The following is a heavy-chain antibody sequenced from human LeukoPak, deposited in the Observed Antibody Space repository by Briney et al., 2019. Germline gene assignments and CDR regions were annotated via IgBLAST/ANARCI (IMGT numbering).Heavy chain of an antibody. J-gene: IGHJ1*01. CDR1: GGSISSYY. CDR2: IYYSGST. D-gene: IGHD3-22*01. Sequence: SETLSLTCTVSGGSISSYYWSWIRQPPGKGLEWIGYIYYSGSTNYNPSLKSRVTISVDTSKNQFSLKLSSVTAADTAVYYCARVGYYYDSSGYYRFLYFQHWGQGTLVTVYS. V-gene: IGHV4-59*08. CDR3: ARVGYYYDSSGYYRFLYFQH.